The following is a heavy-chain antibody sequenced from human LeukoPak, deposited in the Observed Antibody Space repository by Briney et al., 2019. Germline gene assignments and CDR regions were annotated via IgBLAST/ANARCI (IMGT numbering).Heavy chain of an antibody. V-gene: IGHV1-2*02. CDR2: INPNSGGT. Sequence: GASVKVSCKASGYTFTGYYMHWVRQAPGQGLEWMGWINPNSGGTNYAQKFQGRVTMTRDTSISTAYMELSRLRSDDTAVYYCARVPTAGYNPNWFDPWGQGTLVTVSS. D-gene: IGHD5-24*01. CDR3: ARVPTAGYNPNWFDP. J-gene: IGHJ5*02. CDR1: GYTFTGYY.